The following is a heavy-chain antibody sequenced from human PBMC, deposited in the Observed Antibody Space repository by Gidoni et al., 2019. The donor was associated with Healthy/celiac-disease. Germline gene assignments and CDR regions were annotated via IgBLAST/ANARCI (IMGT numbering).Heavy chain of an antibody. CDR2: ISGSGGST. D-gene: IGHD1-26*01. CDR1: GFTFSSYA. V-gene: IGHV3-23*01. Sequence: EVQLLESGGGLVQPGGSLRLSCAASGFTFSSYAMSWVRQAPGKGLEWVSAISGSGGSTYYADSVKGRFTISRDNSKNTLYLQMNSLRAEDTAVYYCAKAPYWGGSYSDLHFDYWGQGTLVTVSS. J-gene: IGHJ4*02. CDR3: AKAPYWGGSYSDLHFDY.